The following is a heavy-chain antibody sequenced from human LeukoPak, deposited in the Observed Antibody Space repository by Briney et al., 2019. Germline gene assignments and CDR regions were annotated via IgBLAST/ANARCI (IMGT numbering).Heavy chain of an antibody. D-gene: IGHD2-2*01. Sequence: PSETLSLTCAVSGYSISSGYYWGWIRQPPGKGLEWIGSIYHSGSTYYNPSLKSRVTISVDTSKNQFSLKLSSVTAADTAVYYGAGYCSSTSCYRGEDYWGQGTLVTVSS. CDR3: AGYCSSTSCYRGEDY. CDR2: IYHSGST. V-gene: IGHV4-38-2*01. CDR1: GYSISSGYY. J-gene: IGHJ4*02.